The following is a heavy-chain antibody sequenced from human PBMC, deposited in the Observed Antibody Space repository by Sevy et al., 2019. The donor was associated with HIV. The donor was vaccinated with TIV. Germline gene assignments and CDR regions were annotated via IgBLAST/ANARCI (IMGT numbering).Heavy chain of an antibody. CDR1: GFTLSDYY. CDR2: ISSSGSTI. J-gene: IGHJ5*02. D-gene: IGHD5-12*01. CDR3: AWARGYSGYDWGHWFDP. Sequence: GGSLRLSCAASGFTLSDYYMTWIRQAPGKGLEWLSYISSSGSTISYADSVKGRFTISRDNAKNSLYLQMNSLRAEDTAVYYCAWARGYSGYDWGHWFDPWGQGTLVTVSS. V-gene: IGHV3-11*04.